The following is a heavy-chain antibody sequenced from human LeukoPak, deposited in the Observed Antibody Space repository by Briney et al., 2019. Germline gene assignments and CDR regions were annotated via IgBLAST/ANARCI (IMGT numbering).Heavy chain of an antibody. Sequence: SETLSLTCAVYGGSFSGYYWSWIRQPPGKGLEWIGEINHSGYTNYNPSLKSRVTMSVDTSKNQFSLKLNSMTAADTAVYYCARVGLPRDILTGYYTGPHFDYWGQGTLVTVSS. J-gene: IGHJ4*02. V-gene: IGHV4-34*01. CDR2: INHSGYT. D-gene: IGHD3-9*01. CDR1: GGSFSGYY. CDR3: ARVGLPRDILTGYYTGPHFDY.